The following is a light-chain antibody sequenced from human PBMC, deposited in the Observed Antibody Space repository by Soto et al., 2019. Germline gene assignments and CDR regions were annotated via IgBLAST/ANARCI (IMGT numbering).Light chain of an antibody. V-gene: IGKV3-20*01. Sequence: EVVLTQSPGTLSLSPGEGATLSCRASQTVNTNYLIWYQQRPGQAPSLLIYGAFSRAPGIPDRFRGSGSGTDFTLTISRLEPEDFAVYYCQLYGDSRWTFGQGAKM. CDR1: QTVNTNY. CDR3: QLYGDSRWT. CDR2: GAF. J-gene: IGKJ1*01.